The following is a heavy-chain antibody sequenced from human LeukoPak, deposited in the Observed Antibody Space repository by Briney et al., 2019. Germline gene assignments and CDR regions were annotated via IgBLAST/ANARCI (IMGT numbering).Heavy chain of an antibody. V-gene: IGHV4-59*01. CDR3: ARDREFSGSYPDAFDI. Sequence: SETLSLTCAVYGGSFSGYYWSWIRQPPGKGLEWIGYIYYSGSTNYNPSLKSRVAMSVDMSKNQFSLKLRSVTAADTAVYYCARDREFSGSYPDAFDIWGQGRMVTVSS. CDR1: GGSFSGYY. CDR2: IYYSGST. D-gene: IGHD1-26*01. J-gene: IGHJ3*02.